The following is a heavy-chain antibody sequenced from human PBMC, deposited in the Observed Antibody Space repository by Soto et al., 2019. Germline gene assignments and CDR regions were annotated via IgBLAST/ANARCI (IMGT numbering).Heavy chain of an antibody. J-gene: IGHJ4*02. V-gene: IGHV6-1*01. CDR3: ARSPSAVAGLGY. CDR1: GGGVSSNSAA. Sequence: SQSLSLTCAISGGGVSSNSAAWNWIRQSPSRGLEWLGRTYYRSKWYNDYAVSVKSRITINPDTSKNQFSLQLNSVTPEDTAVYYCARSPSAVAGLGYWGQGTLVTVSS. CDR2: TYYRSKWYN. D-gene: IGHD6-19*01.